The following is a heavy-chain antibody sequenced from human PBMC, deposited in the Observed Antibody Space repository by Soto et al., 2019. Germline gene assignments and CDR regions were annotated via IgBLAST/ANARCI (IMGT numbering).Heavy chain of an antibody. CDR2: MGYNGFT. CDR1: GGPMKNYY. D-gene: IGHD3-10*01. Sequence: QVQLQESGPGLVKPSETLSLTCTISGGPMKNYYCSWFRQPRGQGLEWIGYMGYNGFTRYNPSLRSRFAIALDTAKNQFSLTVSSVTAADTALYYCSRQGFGELHGLVDVWGQGITVTVSS. V-gene: IGHV4-59*08. CDR3: SRQGFGELHGLVDV. J-gene: IGHJ6*02.